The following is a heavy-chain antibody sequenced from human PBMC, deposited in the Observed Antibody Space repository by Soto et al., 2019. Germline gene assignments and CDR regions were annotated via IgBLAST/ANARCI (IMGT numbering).Heavy chain of an antibody. CDR2: INHSGST. V-gene: IGHV4-34*01. CDR3: ARKRFGYGHTFGY. J-gene: IGHJ4*02. CDR1: GGSFSGYY. D-gene: IGHD3-10*01. Sequence: SETLSLTCAVYGGSFSGYYWSWIRQPPGKGLEWIGEINHSGSTNYNPSLKSRVTISVDTSKNQFSLKLSSVTAADTAVYYCARKRFGYGHTFGYWGQGTLVTVSS.